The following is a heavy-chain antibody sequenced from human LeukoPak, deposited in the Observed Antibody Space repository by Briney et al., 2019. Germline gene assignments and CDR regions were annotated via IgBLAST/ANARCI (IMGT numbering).Heavy chain of an antibody. V-gene: IGHV3-30*03. CDR3: VRAGGPPHYYYYFMDV. CDR2: ISYDGSDK. CDR1: RFTFSSYD. Sequence: GRSLRLSCAASRFTFSSYDMHWVRQAPGKGLEWVALISYDGSDKYYADSVKGRFTISRDNSKNTLYLQMNSLRVDDTTIYYGVRAGGPPHYYYYFMDVWGNETTVTDSS. J-gene: IGHJ6*03. D-gene: IGHD2-15*01.